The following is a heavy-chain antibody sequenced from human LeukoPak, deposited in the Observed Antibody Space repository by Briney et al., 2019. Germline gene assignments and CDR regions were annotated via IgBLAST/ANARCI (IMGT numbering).Heavy chain of an antibody. D-gene: IGHD3-16*01. CDR2: INHSGST. V-gene: IGHV4-34*01. CDR1: GGSFSGYY. Sequence: SETLSLTCAVYGGSFSGYYWSWIRQPPGKGLEWIWEINHSGSTNYNPSLKSRVTISVVTSKNQFSQKLSSVTAADTAVYDCARKGPLVIMFTFGGVRPYHFAQWGQGPLVTVSS. CDR3: ARKGPLVIMFTFGGVRPYHFAQ. J-gene: IGHJ4*02.